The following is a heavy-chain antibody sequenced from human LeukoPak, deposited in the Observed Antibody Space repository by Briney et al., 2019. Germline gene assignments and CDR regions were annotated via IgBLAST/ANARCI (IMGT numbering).Heavy chain of an antibody. J-gene: IGHJ4*02. Sequence: GGSLRLSCAASGFTFSSYAMHWVRQAPGKGLEWVALIPYDGSNKYYADSVKGRFTISRDNSKNTLYLQMNSLRAEDTAVYYCASSSSWYGVLGYWGQGTLVTVSS. CDR2: IPYDGSNK. D-gene: IGHD6-13*01. CDR1: GFTFSSYA. V-gene: IGHV3-30*04. CDR3: ASSSSWYGVLGY.